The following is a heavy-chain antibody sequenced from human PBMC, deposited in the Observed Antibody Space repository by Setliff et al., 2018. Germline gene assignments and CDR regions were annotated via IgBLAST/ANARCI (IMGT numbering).Heavy chain of an antibody. Sequence: GGSLRLSCAASGLTFSTYTMNWIRQAPGKGLEWVSSISRDSNHIYYADSVKGRFTISRDNAKNTLFLQMNSLRVEDTAVYYCARSENCFSTHCSPYDYWGQGTLVTVSS. V-gene: IGHV3-21*06. CDR3: ARSENCFSTHCSPYDY. CDR2: ISRDSNHI. CDR1: GLTFSTYT. J-gene: IGHJ4*02. D-gene: IGHD2-2*01.